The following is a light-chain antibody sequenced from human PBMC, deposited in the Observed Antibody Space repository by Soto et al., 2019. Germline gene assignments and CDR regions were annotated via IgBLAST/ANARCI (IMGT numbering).Light chain of an antibody. CDR3: QQYGTSPLLT. J-gene: IGKJ4*01. CDR2: GAS. Sequence: IVMTQSPATLSVSPGERATISCRACQTIYSNVAWYQQKPGKAPRLLIYGASSMATGIPDRFSGGGSGTDFTLTISRLEPEDFAVYYCQQYGTSPLLTFGGGTKVDIK. V-gene: IGKV3-20*01. CDR1: QTIYSN.